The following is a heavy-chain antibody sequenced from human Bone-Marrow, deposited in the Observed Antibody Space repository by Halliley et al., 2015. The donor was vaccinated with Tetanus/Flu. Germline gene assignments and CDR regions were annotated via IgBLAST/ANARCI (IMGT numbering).Heavy chain of an antibody. Sequence: TLSLTCTVSGGSISSGNYHWSWIRQHPGKGLEWIGYIFHSGSAYYNPSLRSRLSISVDTSKNQFSLRLTSVTAADTAIYYCARAVTGMWQDFNWFDPWGQGMLVTVSS. D-gene: IGHD2-21*02. CDR2: IFHSGSA. V-gene: IGHV4-31*03. CDR3: ARAVTGMWQDFNWFDP. CDR1: GGSISSGNYH. J-gene: IGHJ5*02.